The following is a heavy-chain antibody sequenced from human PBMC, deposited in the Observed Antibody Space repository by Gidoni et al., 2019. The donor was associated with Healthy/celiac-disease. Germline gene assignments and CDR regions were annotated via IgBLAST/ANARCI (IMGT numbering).Heavy chain of an antibody. V-gene: IGHV3-73*02. Sequence: EVQLVDSGGGLVQPGGSLNLSCAASGFTFSGSAMHWVRQASGKGLEWVGRIRSKANSYATAYAASVKGRFTISRDDSKNTAYLQMNSLKTEDTAVYYCTRRRINGIAAAGTPLPDDYWGQGTLVTVSS. J-gene: IGHJ4*02. D-gene: IGHD6-13*01. CDR2: IRSKANSYAT. CDR1: GFTFSGSA. CDR3: TRRRINGIAAAGTPLPDDY.